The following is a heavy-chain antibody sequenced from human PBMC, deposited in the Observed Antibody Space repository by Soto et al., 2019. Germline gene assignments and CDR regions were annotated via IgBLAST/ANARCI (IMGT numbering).Heavy chain of an antibody. D-gene: IGHD4-17*01. V-gene: IGHV1-8*01. Sequence: QVQLVQSGAEVKKPGASVKVSCKASGYTFTSYDINWVRQATGQGLEWMGWMNPNSGNTGYAQKFQGRVTMTRNTSISTAYMELSSLRSEDTAVYYGAREGPDYGDIATPYWGQGTLVTVSS. CDR2: MNPNSGNT. CDR1: GYTFTSYD. J-gene: IGHJ4*02. CDR3: AREGPDYGDIATPY.